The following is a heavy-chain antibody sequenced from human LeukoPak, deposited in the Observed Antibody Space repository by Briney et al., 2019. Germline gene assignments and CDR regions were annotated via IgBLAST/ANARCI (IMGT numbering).Heavy chain of an antibody. J-gene: IGHJ4*02. D-gene: IGHD6-13*01. CDR3: ARLTYSTSWYYIDF. V-gene: IGHV4-59*01. CDR1: GGSISTYY. CDR2: VYSSGST. Sequence: SETLSLTCTISGGSISTYYWSWIRQPPGKGLEWIGYVYSSGSTDYNPSLKSRVTISLDTSQNQFSLNVTSITTADTAVYYCARLTYSTSWYYIDFWGQGTLVTVSS.